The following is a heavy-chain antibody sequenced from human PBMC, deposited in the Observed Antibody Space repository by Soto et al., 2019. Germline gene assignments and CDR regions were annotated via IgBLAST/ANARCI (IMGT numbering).Heavy chain of an antibody. D-gene: IGHD2-8*02. V-gene: IGHV4-4*02. Sequence: QVQLQESGPGVVKPSGTLSLTCAVSSGSITSNWWSWVRQPPGKGLEWIGEIHHSGSSNYSPSLKSRVTISVDKSKNQFSLRLNSVTAADTAIYYCASSPSGTGGGVDWGQGTLVTVSS. J-gene: IGHJ4*02. CDR1: SGSITSNW. CDR2: IHHSGSS. CDR3: ASSPSGTGGGVD.